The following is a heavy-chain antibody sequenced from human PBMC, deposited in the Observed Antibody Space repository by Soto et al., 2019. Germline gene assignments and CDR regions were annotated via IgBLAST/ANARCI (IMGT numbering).Heavy chain of an antibody. CDR1: GFSLTETGMG. V-gene: IGHV2-5*02. Sequence: QITLKESGPTLVKPTQTLTLTCTFSGFSLTETGMGVGWIRQPPGKALEWLALIYWDDDKRYSPSLKRGLTISKDATKNQVVLTKTNVDALDTATYYCAHRRSGYFDSWGQGTLVTVSS. J-gene: IGHJ4*02. CDR3: AHRRSGYFDS. CDR2: IYWDDDK.